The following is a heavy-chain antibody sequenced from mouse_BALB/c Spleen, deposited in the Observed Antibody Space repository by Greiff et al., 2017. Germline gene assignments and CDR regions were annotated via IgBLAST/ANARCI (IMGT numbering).Heavy chain of an antibody. CDR1: GYTFTSYT. CDR2: INPSSGYT. J-gene: IGHJ3*01. CDR3: ARGELRAY. V-gene: IGHV1-4*02. D-gene: IGHD1-1*01. Sequence: VMLVESAAELARPGASVKMSCKASGYTFTSYTMHWVKQRPGQGLEWIGYINPSSGYTEYNQKFKDKTTLTADKSSSTAYMQLSSLTSEDSAVYYCARGELRAYWGQGTLVTVSA.